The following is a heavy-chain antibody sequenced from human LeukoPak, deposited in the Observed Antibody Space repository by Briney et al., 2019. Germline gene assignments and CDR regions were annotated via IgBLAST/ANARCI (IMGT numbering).Heavy chain of an antibody. V-gene: IGHV1-69*04. CDR1: GGTFSSSA. D-gene: IGHD2-21*01. CDR2: IIPILGIA. J-gene: IGHJ5*02. CDR3: ARDVVATLGNWFDP. Sequence: ASVKVSCKASGGTFSSSAISWVRQAPGQGLEWMGRIIPILGIANYAQKFQGRVTITADKSTSTAYMELSSLRSEDTAVYYCARDVVATLGNWFDPWGQGTLVTVSS.